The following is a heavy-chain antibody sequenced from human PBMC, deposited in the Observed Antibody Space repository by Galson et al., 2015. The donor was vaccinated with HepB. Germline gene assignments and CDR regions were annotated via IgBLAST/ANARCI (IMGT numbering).Heavy chain of an antibody. Sequence: SVKVSCKASGYTFTGYYMHWVRQAPGQGLEWMGWINPNSGGTNYAQKFQGRVTMTRDTSISTAYMELSRLRSDDTAVYYCAREGSGYGLGWFDPWGQGTLVTVSS. J-gene: IGHJ5*02. CDR2: INPNSGGT. D-gene: IGHD5-12*01. V-gene: IGHV1-2*02. CDR3: AREGSGYGLGWFDP. CDR1: GYTFTGYY.